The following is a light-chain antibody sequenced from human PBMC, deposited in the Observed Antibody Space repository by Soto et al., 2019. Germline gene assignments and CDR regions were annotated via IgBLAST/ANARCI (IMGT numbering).Light chain of an antibody. CDR1: QTISTY. V-gene: IGKV1-39*01. CDR3: QQSYNTPLT. Sequence: EVTQSPSSLAASVGDRVTITCRASQTISTYVNWYRQKSGAAPELLIYDTSTLQSGVPSRFRGGGSGTDFTLTISSLQLDDFATYYCQQSYNTPLTFGQGTKVEIK. CDR2: DTS. J-gene: IGKJ1*01.